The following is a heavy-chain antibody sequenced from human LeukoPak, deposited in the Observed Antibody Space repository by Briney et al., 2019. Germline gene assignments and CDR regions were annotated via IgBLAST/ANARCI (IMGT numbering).Heavy chain of an antibody. D-gene: IGHD3-22*01. CDR3: ARGRNYYDSSGYYRGAFDI. Sequence: SETLSLTCTVSGGSISSGSYYWSWIRQPAATGLEWIGRIYTSGSTNYNPSLKSRVTISVDTSKNQFSLKLSSVTAADTAVYYCARGRNYYDSSGYYRGAFDIWGQGTMVTVSS. V-gene: IGHV4-61*02. J-gene: IGHJ3*02. CDR2: IYTSGST. CDR1: GGSISSGSYY.